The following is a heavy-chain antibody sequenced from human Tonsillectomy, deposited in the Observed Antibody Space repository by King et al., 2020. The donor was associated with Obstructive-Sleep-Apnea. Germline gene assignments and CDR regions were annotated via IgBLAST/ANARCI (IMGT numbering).Heavy chain of an antibody. CDR2: IKSKTDGGTT. CDR1: GFTFNDAW. D-gene: IGHD4-17*01. V-gene: IGHV3-15*01. CDR3: LVYGDSASFDY. J-gene: IGHJ4*02. Sequence: VQLVESGGGLVKPGGSLRLSCAASGFTFNDAWMSWVRQAPGKGLEWVGRIKSKTDGGTTDYAAPVKGRFTISRDDSKNTVYLQMNNLKTEDTAAYYCLVYGDSASFDYWGQGSLVTVSS.